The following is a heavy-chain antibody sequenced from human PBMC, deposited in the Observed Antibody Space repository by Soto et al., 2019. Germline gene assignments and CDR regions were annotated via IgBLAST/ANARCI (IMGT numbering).Heavy chain of an antibody. J-gene: IGHJ5*02. CDR2: IYYSGST. Sequence: SETLSLTCTVSGGSVSSGSYYWSWIRQPPGKGLEWIGYIYYSGSTNYNPSLKSRVTISVDTSKNQFSLKLSSVTAADTAVYYCAREVSYDSSGNWFDPWGQGTLVTVSS. D-gene: IGHD3-22*01. CDR3: AREVSYDSSGNWFDP. V-gene: IGHV4-61*01. CDR1: GGSVSSGSYY.